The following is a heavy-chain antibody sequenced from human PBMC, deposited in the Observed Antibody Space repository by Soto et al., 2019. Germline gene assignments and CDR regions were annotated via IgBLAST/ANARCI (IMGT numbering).Heavy chain of an antibody. V-gene: IGHV1-18*01. CDR1: GYIFANYG. CDR3: ARDEVPAVNWLDR. Sequence: QVQLEQSGAEVKKPGASVKVSCKASGYIFANYGITWVRQAPGQGLEWMGWISGYNGNTKYTQNLQGRVTMTSDTSTTTAYMDLRHLRCDDTAVYYCARDEVPAVNWLDRWGQGTLFTVS. D-gene: IGHD2-2*01. CDR2: ISGYNGNT. J-gene: IGHJ5*02.